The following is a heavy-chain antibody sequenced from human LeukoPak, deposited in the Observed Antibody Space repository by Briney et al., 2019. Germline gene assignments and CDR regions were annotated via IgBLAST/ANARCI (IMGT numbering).Heavy chain of an antibody. CDR1: GGSISSSSYY. Sequence: SETLSLTCTVSGGSISSSSYYWAWIRQPPGKGLEWIGSVHYSGSIYYNPSLKSRATLSLDTSKNQFSLKLSSVTAADTAVYYCASYGSGSYYKEYYYFDYWGQGTLVTVSS. CDR3: ASYGSGSYYKEYYYFDY. CDR2: VHYSGSI. J-gene: IGHJ4*02. D-gene: IGHD3-10*01. V-gene: IGHV4-39*07.